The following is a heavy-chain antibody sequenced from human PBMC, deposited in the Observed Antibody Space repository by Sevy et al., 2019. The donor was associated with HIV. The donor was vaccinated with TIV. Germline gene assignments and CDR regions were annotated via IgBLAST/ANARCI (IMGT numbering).Heavy chain of an antibody. CDR2: ISYDGSNK. CDR1: GFTFSSYG. V-gene: IGHV3-30*18. CDR3: AKGVQLQRSAYYFDY. J-gene: IGHJ4*02. Sequence: GGSLRLSCAASGFTFSSYGMHWVRQAPGKGLEWVAVISYDGSNKYYADSVKGRFTISRDNSKNTLYLQINSLRAEDTAVYYCAKGVQLQRSAYYFDYWGQGTLVTVSS. D-gene: IGHD2-2*01.